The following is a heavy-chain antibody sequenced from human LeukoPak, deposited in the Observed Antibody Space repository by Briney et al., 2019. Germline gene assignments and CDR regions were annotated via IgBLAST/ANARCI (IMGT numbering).Heavy chain of an antibody. CDR2: IKQDGSEK. CDR3: ARVGDTLQEDYFDY. D-gene: IGHD2-2*02. J-gene: IGHJ4*02. CDR1: GFTFSGHW. V-gene: IGHV3-7*01. Sequence: SGGSLRLSCAGSGFTFSGHWMTWVRQAPGRGLEWVANIKQDGSEKYYVDSVKGRFTISRDNAKNSLYLQMNSLRAEDTAVYYCARVGDTLQEDYFDYWGQGTLVTVSS.